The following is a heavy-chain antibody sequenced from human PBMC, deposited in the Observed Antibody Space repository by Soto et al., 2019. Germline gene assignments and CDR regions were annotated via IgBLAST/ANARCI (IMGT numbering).Heavy chain of an antibody. CDR3: AHRYGRNYYRWYFDS. CDR1: GFSLTTSGAG. Sequence: QITLKESGPTLVKPTQTLTLTCTYSGFSLTTSGAGVGWIRHPPGKALEWLALISWKDDKRYNPGLASRLTSTNDTSKNQVILTLTNIDPVDTAKYISAHRYGRNYYRWYFDSWSQLTLVTVSS. V-gene: IGHV2-5*01. D-gene: IGHD3-10*01. J-gene: IGHJ4*02. CDR2: ISWKDDK.